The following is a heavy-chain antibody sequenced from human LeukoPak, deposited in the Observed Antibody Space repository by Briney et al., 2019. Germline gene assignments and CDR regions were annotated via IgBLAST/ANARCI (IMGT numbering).Heavy chain of an antibody. D-gene: IGHD5-24*01. V-gene: IGHV3-48*03. Sequence: GGSLRLSCAASGFTFSSYEMNWVRQAPGKGLEGVSYISSSGSTIYYADSVKGRFTISRDNAKNSLYLQMNSLRAEDTAVYYCARVRDGYNYYFDYWGQGTLVTVSS. CDR1: GFTFSSYE. CDR3: ARVRDGYNYYFDY. CDR2: ISSSGSTI. J-gene: IGHJ4*02.